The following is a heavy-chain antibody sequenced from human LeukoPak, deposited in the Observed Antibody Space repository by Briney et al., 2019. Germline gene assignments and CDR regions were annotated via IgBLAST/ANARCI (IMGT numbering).Heavy chain of an antibody. D-gene: IGHD3-10*01. V-gene: IGHV4-59*08. CDR2: IYYSGST. CDR1: GGSISSYY. J-gene: IGHJ4*02. Sequence: SETLSLTCTVSGGSISSYYWSWIRQPPGKGLEWIGYIYYSGSTYYNPSLKSRVTISVDTSKNQFSLKLSSVTAADTAVYYCARPTHYGSGVDYWGQGTLVTVSS. CDR3: ARPTHYGSGVDY.